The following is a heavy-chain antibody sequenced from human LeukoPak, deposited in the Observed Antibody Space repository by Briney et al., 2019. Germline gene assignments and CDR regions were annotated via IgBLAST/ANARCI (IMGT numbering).Heavy chain of an antibody. J-gene: IGHJ5*01. Sequence: PSETLSLTCTVSGGSISNYYWSWVRQPAGKGLEWIGRIYTTGSSNYNPSLESRVTMSVDTSKNQFSLRLSSVTVGDTAVYYCAGIGGSFPSLDSWGQGTLVTVSS. CDR2: IYTTGSS. V-gene: IGHV4-4*07. CDR3: AGIGGSFPSLDS. D-gene: IGHD1-26*01. CDR1: GGSISNYY.